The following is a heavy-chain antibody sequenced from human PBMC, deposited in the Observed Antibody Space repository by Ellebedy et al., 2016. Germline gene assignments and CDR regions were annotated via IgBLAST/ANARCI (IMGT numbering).Heavy chain of an antibody. CDR3: ARGGRVVHRVSSP. CDR1: GYTFSSSA. Sequence: ASVKVSXKTSGYTFSSSAITWVRQATGQGLEWMGWMNPNSGNTGYAQKFQGRVTMTRNTSISTAYMELSSLRSEDTAVYYCARGGRVVHRVSSPWGQGTLVTVSS. D-gene: IGHD3-3*01. CDR2: MNPNSGNT. J-gene: IGHJ5*02. V-gene: IGHV1-8*02.